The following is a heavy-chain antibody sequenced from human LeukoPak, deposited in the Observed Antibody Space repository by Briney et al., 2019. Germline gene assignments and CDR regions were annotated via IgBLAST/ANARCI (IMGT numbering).Heavy chain of an antibody. CDR1: GGSFSGYY. CDR2: INHSGST. V-gene: IGHV4-34*01. Sequence: PSETLSLTCAVYGGSFSGYYWSWIRQPPGKGLKWIGEINHSGSTNYNPSLKSRVTISVDTSKNQFSLKLSSVTAADTAVYYCARGRVVVVPAAPYYYYYYMDVWGKGTTVTVSS. D-gene: IGHD2-2*01. CDR3: ARGRVVVVPAAPYYYYYYMDV. J-gene: IGHJ6*03.